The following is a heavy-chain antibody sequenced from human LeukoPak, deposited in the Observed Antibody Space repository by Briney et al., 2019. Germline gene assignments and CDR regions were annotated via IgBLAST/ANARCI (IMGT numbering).Heavy chain of an antibody. J-gene: IGHJ5*02. CDR2: INHSGST. Sequence: RSETLSLTCAVYGGSFSDFYRSWIRQPPGKGLEWIGEINHSGSTNYNPSLKSRVTISMDTSKNQFSLNLNSVTAADTAVYYCARGENWGGWFDPWGQGTLVTVSS. V-gene: IGHV4-34*01. D-gene: IGHD7-27*01. CDR1: GGSFSDFY. CDR3: ARGENWGGWFDP.